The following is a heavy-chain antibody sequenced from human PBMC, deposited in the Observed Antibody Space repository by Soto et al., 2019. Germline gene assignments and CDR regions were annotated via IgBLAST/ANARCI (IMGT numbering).Heavy chain of an antibody. CDR2: INHSGST. CDR1: GGSFSGYY. J-gene: IGHJ4*02. Sequence: LTLTCAVYGGSFSGYYWSWIRQPPGKGLEWIGEINHSGSTNYNPSLKSRVTISVDTSKNQFSLKLSSVTAADTAVYYCARGLNYYGSGSYLWGQGTLVTVSS. D-gene: IGHD3-10*01. CDR3: ARGLNYYGSGSYL. V-gene: IGHV4-34*01.